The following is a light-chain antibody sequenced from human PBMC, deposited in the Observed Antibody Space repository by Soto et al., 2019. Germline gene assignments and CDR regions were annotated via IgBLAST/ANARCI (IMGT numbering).Light chain of an antibody. CDR3: QHTSQNPPWT. Sequence: DIQMTQSPSSLSASVGDRVTITCRASQSITKYLNWYQQKPGKAPRLLIYAASNLQSGVPSRFSGSGSGTDFTLTISSLQPEDFATYYCQHTSQNPPWTFGQGTMVEVK. V-gene: IGKV1-39*01. J-gene: IGKJ1*01. CDR1: QSITKY. CDR2: AAS.